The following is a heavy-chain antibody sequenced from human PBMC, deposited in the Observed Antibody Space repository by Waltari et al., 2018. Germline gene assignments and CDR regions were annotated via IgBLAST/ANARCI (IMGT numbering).Heavy chain of an antibody. CDR3: ARSPGERWLQMFFDY. Sequence: QVQLAQSGAEVKKPGSSLKVSCKASGGSFSSYAISWVRQVPGQGLEWMGVIIPIFRTPNYAQKFLDRVTITAEESTNTVYMELRSLRPEDTAVYYCARSPGERWLQMFFDYWGQGTLVTVSS. CDR1: GGSFSSYA. D-gene: IGHD5-12*01. CDR2: IIPIFRTP. V-gene: IGHV1-69*01. J-gene: IGHJ4*02.